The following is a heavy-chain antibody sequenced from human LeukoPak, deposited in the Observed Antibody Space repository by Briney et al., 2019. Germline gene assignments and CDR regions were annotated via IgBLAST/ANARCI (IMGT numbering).Heavy chain of an antibody. V-gene: IGHV3-43*01. CDR1: GFTFDDYT. D-gene: IGHD5-24*01. CDR3: AKDTSTIVGSDGYNYFDY. Sequence: GGSLRLSCAASGFTFDDYTMHWVRQAPGKGLEWVSLISWDGGSTYYADSVKGRFTISRDNSKNSLYLQMNSLRTEDTALYYCAKDTSTIVGSDGYNYFDYWGQGTLVTVSS. CDR2: ISWDGGST. J-gene: IGHJ4*02.